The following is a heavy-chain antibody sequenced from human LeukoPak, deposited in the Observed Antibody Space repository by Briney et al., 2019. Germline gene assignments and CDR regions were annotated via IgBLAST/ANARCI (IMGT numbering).Heavy chain of an antibody. CDR2: ISSSSSYI. CDR1: GFTFSSYS. V-gene: IGHV3-21*01. CDR3: APEDTAMVEHLDFDY. D-gene: IGHD5-18*01. J-gene: IGHJ4*02. Sequence: GGSLRLSCAASGFTFSSYSMNWVRQAPGKGLEWVLSISSSSSYIYYADSVKGRFTISRDNAKNSLYLQMNSLRAEDTAVYYCAPEDTAMVEHLDFDYWGQGTLVTVSS.